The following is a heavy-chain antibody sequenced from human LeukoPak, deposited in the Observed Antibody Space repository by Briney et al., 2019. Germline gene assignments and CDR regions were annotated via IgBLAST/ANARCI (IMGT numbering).Heavy chain of an antibody. Sequence: PSETLSLTCTVSGGSISSYYWSWIRQPPGKGLEWIGYIYYSGSTNYNPSLKSRVTISVDTSKNQFSLKLSSVTAADTAVYYCARTESPLRYFDWLYFDYWGQGTLVTVSS. J-gene: IGHJ4*02. V-gene: IGHV4-59*01. CDR1: GGSISSYY. CDR3: ARTESPLRYFDWLYFDY. CDR2: IYYSGST. D-gene: IGHD3-9*01.